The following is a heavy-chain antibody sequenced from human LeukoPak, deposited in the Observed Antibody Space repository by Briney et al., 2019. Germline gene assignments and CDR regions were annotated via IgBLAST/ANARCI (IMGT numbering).Heavy chain of an antibody. J-gene: IGHJ4*02. CDR3: TRGSGSYYPISDY. CDR1: GFTFSSYA. CDR2: ISYDGSNK. D-gene: IGHD3-10*01. V-gene: IGHV3-30-3*01. Sequence: GGSLRLSCAASGFTFSSYAMHWVRQAPGKGLEWVAVISYDGSNKYYADSVKGRFTISRDNSKNTLYLQMNSLRSEDTAVYYCTRGSGSYYPISDYWGQGTLVTVSS.